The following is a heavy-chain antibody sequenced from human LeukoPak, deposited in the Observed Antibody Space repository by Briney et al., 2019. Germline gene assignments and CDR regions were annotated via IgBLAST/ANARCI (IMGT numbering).Heavy chain of an antibody. V-gene: IGHV3-66*01. CDR3: ARDRGESSGWLIIDY. CDR2: IYSGGGNT. CDR1: GFTVSSNY. D-gene: IGHD6-19*01. Sequence: GGSLRLSCAASGFTVSSNYMSWVRQAPGKGLEWVSIIYSGGGNTYYADSVKGRFTISRDNSKNALYLQINSLRAEDTAVYYCARDRGESSGWLIIDYWGQGTLVTVSS. J-gene: IGHJ4*02.